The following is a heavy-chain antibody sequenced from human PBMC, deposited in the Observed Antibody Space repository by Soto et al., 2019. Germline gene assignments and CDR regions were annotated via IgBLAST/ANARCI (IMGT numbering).Heavy chain of an antibody. CDR1: GASIRSYY. CDR3: ARGHSGYSSRGGMDV. Sequence: SETLSLTCTVSGASIRSYYWSWIRQPPGKGLEWIGYIYYSGGTNYNPSLKSRVTISLXXXXTXIXLXLXXXTPADTAVYYCARGHSGYSSRGGMDVWGQGTTVT. D-gene: IGHD6-13*01. V-gene: IGHV4-59*12. J-gene: IGHJ6*02. CDR2: IYYSGGT.